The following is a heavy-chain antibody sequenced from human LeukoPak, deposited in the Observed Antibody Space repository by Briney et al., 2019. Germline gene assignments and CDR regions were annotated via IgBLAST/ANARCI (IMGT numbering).Heavy chain of an antibody. J-gene: IGHJ4*02. V-gene: IGHV1-18*04. D-gene: IGHD3-10*01. Sequence: GASVNVSCTASGYTFTSYSISWVRQAPGQGLEWMGWISAYNGNTNYAQKLQGRVTMTTDTSTSTAYMELRSLRSDDTAVYYCVRGLASGYGSGSYSDYWGQGTLVTVSS. CDR3: VRGLASGYGSGSYSDY. CDR2: ISAYNGNT. CDR1: GYTFTSYS.